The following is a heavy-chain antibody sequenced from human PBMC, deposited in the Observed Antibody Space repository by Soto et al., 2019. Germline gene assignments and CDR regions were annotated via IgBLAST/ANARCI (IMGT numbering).Heavy chain of an antibody. J-gene: IGHJ5*02. CDR2: IDPSDSYT. CDR3: ARQDYCSSTSCYGRRWFDP. D-gene: IGHD2-2*01. Sequence: PGESLKISCKGSGYSFTSYWISWVRQMPGKGLEWMGRIDPSDSYTNYSPSFQGHVTISADKSISTAYLQWSSLKASDTAMYYCARQDYCSSTSCYGRRWFDPWGQGTLVTVSS. V-gene: IGHV5-10-1*01. CDR1: GYSFTSYW.